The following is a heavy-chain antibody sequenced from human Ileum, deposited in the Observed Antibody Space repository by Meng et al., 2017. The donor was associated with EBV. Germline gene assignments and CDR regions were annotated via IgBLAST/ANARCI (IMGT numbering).Heavy chain of an antibody. V-gene: IGHV3-73*02. CDR3: TRNLGYCSGGSCA. Sequence: EVQLVESGGGLVQPGGSLKLSCAASGFTVSGSTMHWVRQASGKGLEWVGRIRNKANSYATAYAASVKGRFTISRDDSKNTAYLQMNSLKTEDTAVYYCTRNLGYCSGGSCAWGQGTLVTVAS. CDR1: GFTVSGST. J-gene: IGHJ5*02. CDR2: IRNKANSYAT. D-gene: IGHD2-15*01.